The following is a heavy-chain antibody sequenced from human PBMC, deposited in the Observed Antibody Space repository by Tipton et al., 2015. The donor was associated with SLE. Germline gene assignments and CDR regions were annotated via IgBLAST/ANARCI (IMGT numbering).Heavy chain of an antibody. CDR1: GYSISSGYY. D-gene: IGHD3-22*01. CDR2: IYHSGST. CDR3: ARGRYDSSGYRGYFDY. Sequence: TLSLTCAVSGYSISSGYYWGWLRQPPGKGLEWVGSIYHSGSTNYNPSLKSRVTISVGTSKNQFSLKLSSVTAADTAVYYCARGRYDSSGYRGYFDYWGQGTLVTVSS. J-gene: IGHJ4*02. V-gene: IGHV4-38-2*01.